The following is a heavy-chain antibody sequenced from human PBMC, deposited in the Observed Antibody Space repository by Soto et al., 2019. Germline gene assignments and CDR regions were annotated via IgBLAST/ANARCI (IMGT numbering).Heavy chain of an antibody. Sequence: QVQLVESGGGVVQLGRSLRLSCAASGFTFSSYAMHWVRQAPGKGLEWVAVISYDGSNKYYADSVKGRFTISRDNSKNTLYLQMNSLRAEDTAVYYCARVLGATGTFDYWGQGTLVTVSS. D-gene: IGHD1-26*01. CDR2: ISYDGSNK. V-gene: IGHV3-30-3*01. CDR3: ARVLGATGTFDY. CDR1: GFTFSSYA. J-gene: IGHJ4*02.